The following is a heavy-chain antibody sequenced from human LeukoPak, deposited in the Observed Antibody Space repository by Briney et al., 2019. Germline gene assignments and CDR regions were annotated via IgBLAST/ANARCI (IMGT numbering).Heavy chain of an antibody. Sequence: ASVKVFCKASGYTFTGYYMHWVRQAPGQGLEWMGWINPNSGGTNYAQKFQGRVTMTRDTSISTAYMELSRLRSDDTAVYYCARPDSYYYYYGMDVWGQGTTVTVSS. CDR1: GYTFTGYY. D-gene: IGHD2-21*01. J-gene: IGHJ6*02. V-gene: IGHV1-2*02. CDR2: INPNSGGT. CDR3: ARPDSYYYYYGMDV.